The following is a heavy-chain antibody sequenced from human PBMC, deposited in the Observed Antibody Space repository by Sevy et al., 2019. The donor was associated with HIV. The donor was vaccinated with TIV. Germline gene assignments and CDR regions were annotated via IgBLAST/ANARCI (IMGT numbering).Heavy chain of an antibody. J-gene: IGHJ5*02. CDR2: MNPKSGNT. Sequence: GESLKISCKTSGYTFTSSDIFWVRQATGQGLEWMGSMNPKSGNTGYAKKFQGRVTITRNTSISTAYMELSSLRSDDTAVYYCARGHTGRGVMGNWFDPWGQRTLVTVSS. V-gene: IGHV1-8*03. D-gene: IGHD3-10*01. CDR1: GYTFTSSD. CDR3: ARGHTGRGVMGNWFDP.